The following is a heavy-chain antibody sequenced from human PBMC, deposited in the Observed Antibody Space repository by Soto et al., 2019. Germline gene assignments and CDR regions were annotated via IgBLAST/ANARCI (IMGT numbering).Heavy chain of an antibody. CDR2: IYPGDSDT. CDR1: GYSFTNYW. J-gene: IGHJ6*02. Sequence: VQLVQSGAEVKKPGESLKISCKGSGYSFTNYWIGWVRQMSGKGLEWMGIIYPGDSDTRYSPSFQGQVTISADKSMSTAYLQWSSLRASDTAIYYCALRYGSGSSPTRYLYYYGMDVWGQGTTVTVSS. CDR3: ALRYGSGSSPTRYLYYYGMDV. V-gene: IGHV5-51*01. D-gene: IGHD3-10*01.